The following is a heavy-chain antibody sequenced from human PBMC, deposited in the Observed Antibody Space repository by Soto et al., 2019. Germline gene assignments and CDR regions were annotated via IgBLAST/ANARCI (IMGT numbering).Heavy chain of an antibody. D-gene: IGHD3-10*01. CDR1: GYTFIRYG. J-gene: IGHJ6*02. V-gene: IGHV1-18*01. CDR2: ISPYNDYT. CDR3: AGGCIYDNTRGQLTHYRFDV. Sequence: QVQLVQSAAEVKKPGASVRVSCKASGYTFIRYGIAWVRQAPGQGLEWMGWISPYNDYTIYAQKLQGRVTMTADTSTRTVNMELRGLKSDDTAVYSCAGGCIYDNTRGQLTHYRFDVWGQGTSATVSS.